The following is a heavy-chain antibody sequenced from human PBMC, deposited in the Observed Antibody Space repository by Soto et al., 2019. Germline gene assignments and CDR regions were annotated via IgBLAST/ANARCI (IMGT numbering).Heavy chain of an antibody. V-gene: IGHV1-69*13. CDR2: ILPVSAPP. D-gene: IGHD3-3*01. CDR3: ATDSNYDVSNSF. J-gene: IGHJ4*02. CDR1: GGTLNNYA. Sequence: SVKVSCKASGGTLNNYAINWVRQAPGQGLEWMGGILPVSAPPDYAQKFQGRVSITAGHSTSTVYMELSRLKSDDTAVYFCATDSNYDVSNSFWGQGTLVTVSS.